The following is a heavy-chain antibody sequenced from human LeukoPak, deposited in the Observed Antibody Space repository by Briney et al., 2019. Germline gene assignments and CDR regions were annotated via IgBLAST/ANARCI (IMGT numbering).Heavy chain of an antibody. J-gene: IGHJ4*02. V-gene: IGHV1-2*02. CDR1: GYTFTGYY. CDR2: INPNTGDT. Sequence: ASVKVSCKASGYTFTGYYVHWVRQAPGQGLEWMGWINPNTGDTNYAQKFQGRVTMTRDTSTNTAYMDLSGLRSDDTAVYCCSRYYRYFDYWGQGTLVTVS. D-gene: IGHD3-10*01. CDR3: SRYYRYFDY.